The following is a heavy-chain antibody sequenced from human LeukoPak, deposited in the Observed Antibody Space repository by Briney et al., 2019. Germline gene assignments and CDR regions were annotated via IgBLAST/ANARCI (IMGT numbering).Heavy chain of an antibody. CDR1: GFTFSSYA. CDR3: AKIPRDGYNAIDY. J-gene: IGHJ4*02. Sequence: GGSLRLSCAASGFTFSSYAMSWVRQAPGKGLEWVSAISGSGGSTYYADSVKGRFTISRDNSKNTLNLQMNSLRAEDTAVYYCAKIPRDGYNAIDYWGQGTLVTVSS. D-gene: IGHD5-24*01. CDR2: ISGSGGST. V-gene: IGHV3-23*01.